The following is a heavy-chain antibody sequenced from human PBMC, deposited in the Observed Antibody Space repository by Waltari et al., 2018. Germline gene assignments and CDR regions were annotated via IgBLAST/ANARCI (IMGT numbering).Heavy chain of an antibody. CDR2: MNPNSGNT. J-gene: IGHJ6*02. V-gene: IGHV1-8*02. Sequence: QVQLVQSGAEVKKPGSSVKVSCKASGGTFSSYAISWVRQATGQGLEWMGWMNPNSGNTGYAQKFQGRVTMTRNTSISTAYMELSSLRSEDTAVYYCARAELRDGATYYYYGMDVWGQGTTVTVSS. CDR1: GGTFSSYA. CDR3: ARAELRDGATYYYYGMDV. D-gene: IGHD1-7*01.